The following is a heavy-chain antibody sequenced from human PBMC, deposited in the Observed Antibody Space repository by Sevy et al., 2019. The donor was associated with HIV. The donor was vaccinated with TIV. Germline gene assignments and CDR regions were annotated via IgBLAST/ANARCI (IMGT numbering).Heavy chain of an antibody. Sequence: ASVEVSCKASGYTFTSYYMHWVRQAPGQGLEWMGIINPSGGSTSYAQKFQGRVTMTRDTSTSTVYMELSSLRSEDTAVYYCARDGGIYDFWSGYYPNYYYYGMDVWGQGTTVTVSS. V-gene: IGHV1-46*01. J-gene: IGHJ6*02. CDR2: INPSGGST. CDR1: GYTFTSYY. D-gene: IGHD3-3*01. CDR3: ARDGGIYDFWSGYYPNYYYYGMDV.